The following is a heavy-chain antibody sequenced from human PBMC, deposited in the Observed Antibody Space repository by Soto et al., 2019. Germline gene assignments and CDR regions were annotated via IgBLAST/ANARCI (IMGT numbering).Heavy chain of an antibody. CDR1: GYSFTSYW. V-gene: IGHV5-10-1*01. D-gene: IGHD6-13*01. J-gene: IGHJ6*02. Sequence: GASLKISCKGSGYSFTSYWISWVRQMPGTGLEWMGRIDPSDSYTNYSPSFQGHVTISADKSISTAYLQWSSLKASDTAMYYCARLRKRIAAAGTAGMDVWGQGTTVTVSS. CDR2: IDPSDSYT. CDR3: ARLRKRIAAAGTAGMDV.